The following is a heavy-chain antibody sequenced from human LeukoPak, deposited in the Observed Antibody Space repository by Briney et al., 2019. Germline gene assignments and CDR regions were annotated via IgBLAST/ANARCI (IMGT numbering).Heavy chain of an antibody. CDR1: GFPFGDYG. V-gene: IGHV3-49*03. Sequence: QSGGSLRLSCRTCGFPFGDYGMSWFRQAPGKGLEWVSHIRSKAYGGTAEYATSVKGRFIISRDDSKSIAHLQMSSLKTEDTGVYFCTRGYDTSGWLFDYWGQGTLVTVSS. CDR2: IRSKAYGGTA. D-gene: IGHD6-19*01. J-gene: IGHJ4*02. CDR3: TRGYDTSGWLFDY.